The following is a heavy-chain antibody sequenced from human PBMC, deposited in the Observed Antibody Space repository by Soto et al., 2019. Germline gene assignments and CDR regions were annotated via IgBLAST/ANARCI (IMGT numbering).Heavy chain of an antibody. D-gene: IGHD6-13*01. CDR2: IYYSGST. V-gene: IGHV4-59*01. J-gene: IGHJ1*01. CDR1: GGSISSYY. Sequence: SQPLSVTGSVAGGSISSYYWSWIRQPPGKGLEWIGYIYYSGSTNYNPSLKSRVTISVDTSKNQFSLKLSSVTAADAAVYYCAIAAAEYVQHWGQGTLVTVSS. CDR3: AIAAAEYVQH.